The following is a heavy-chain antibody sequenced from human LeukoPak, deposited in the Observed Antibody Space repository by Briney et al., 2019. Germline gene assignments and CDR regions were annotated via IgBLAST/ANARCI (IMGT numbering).Heavy chain of an antibody. D-gene: IGHD4-17*01. CDR2: IYYSGST. V-gene: IGHV4-39*01. CDR3: ATTYGDYESGYFDY. Sequence: PSETLSLTCTVSGGSISSSHYYWGWIRQPPGKGLEWIGSIYYSGSTYYNTSLKSRVTISVDTSKNQFSLKLSSVTAADTAVYYCATTYGDYESGYFDYWGEGTLVTVSS. CDR1: GGSISSSHYY. J-gene: IGHJ4*02.